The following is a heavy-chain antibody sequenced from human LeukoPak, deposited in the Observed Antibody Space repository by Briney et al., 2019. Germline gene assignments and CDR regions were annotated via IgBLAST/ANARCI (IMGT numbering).Heavy chain of an antibody. J-gene: IGHJ4*01. Sequence: TGGSLRLSCAASGFTFSSYGMHWVRQAPGKGLEWVSIIRKDGNNENYADSVKGRFTISRDNSKNTVYLQLTSLRTEDTAVYYCAKDRGDFPPYFDYWGHGTLVAVSS. CDR2: IRKDGNNE. D-gene: IGHD2-21*02. CDR3: AKDRGDFPPYFDY. V-gene: IGHV3-30*02. CDR1: GFTFSSYG.